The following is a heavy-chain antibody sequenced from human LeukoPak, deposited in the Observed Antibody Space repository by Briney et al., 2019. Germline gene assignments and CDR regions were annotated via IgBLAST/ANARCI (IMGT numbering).Heavy chain of an antibody. CDR3: ARERGAFDY. J-gene: IGHJ4*02. CDR2: INPNSGGT. V-gene: IGHV1-2*02. CDR1: GYTFTGYY. Sequence: RASVKVSCKASGYTFTGYYMHWVPQAPGQGLEWMGWINPNSGGTNYAQKFQGRVTMTRDTSISTAYMELSRLRSDDTAVYYCARERGAFDYWGQGTLVTVSS. D-gene: IGHD3-10*01.